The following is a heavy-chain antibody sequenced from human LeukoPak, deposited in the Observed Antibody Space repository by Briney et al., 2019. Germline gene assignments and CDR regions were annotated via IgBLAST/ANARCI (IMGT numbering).Heavy chain of an antibody. CDR2: IYYSGST. CDR3: ASRSSIWSGYQDTLYYFDS. V-gene: IGHV4-59*07. J-gene: IGHJ4*02. Sequence: SDTLSLTCTVSGGSISSYYWSWIRQPPGKRLEWMGHIYYSGSTNYNPSLKSRVTISVDTSKNQFSLKLSSVTAADTAVYYCASRSSIWSGYQDTLYYFDSWGQGTLVTVSS. CDR1: GGSISSYY. D-gene: IGHD3-3*01.